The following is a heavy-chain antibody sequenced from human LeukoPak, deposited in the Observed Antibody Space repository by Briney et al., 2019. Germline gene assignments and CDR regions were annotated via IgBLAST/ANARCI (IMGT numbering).Heavy chain of an antibody. V-gene: IGHV3-66*02. Sequence: GGSLRLSCAASGFTVSSNYMSWVRQAPGKGLEWVSVIYAGGSTYHADSGKGRFTISRDNSKNTVYLQMNSLRAEDTAVYYCARGRWDYGSGSYPYYFDYWGQGTLVTASS. CDR3: ARGRWDYGSGSYPYYFDY. D-gene: IGHD3-10*01. CDR2: IYAGGST. J-gene: IGHJ4*02. CDR1: GFTVSSNY.